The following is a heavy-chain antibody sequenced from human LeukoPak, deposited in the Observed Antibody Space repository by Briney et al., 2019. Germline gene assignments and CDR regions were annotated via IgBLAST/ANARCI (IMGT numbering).Heavy chain of an antibody. CDR2: IYYSGST. Sequence: PSETLSLTCTVSGGSISSSSYYWGWVRQPPGKGLEWIGSIYYSGSTYYNPSLKSRVTISVDTSKNQFSLKLSSVTAADTAVYYCARPNLGGYFDYWGQGTLVTVSS. CDR3: ARPNLGGYFDY. V-gene: IGHV4-39*01. J-gene: IGHJ4*02. CDR1: GGSISSSSYY. D-gene: IGHD4/OR15-4a*01.